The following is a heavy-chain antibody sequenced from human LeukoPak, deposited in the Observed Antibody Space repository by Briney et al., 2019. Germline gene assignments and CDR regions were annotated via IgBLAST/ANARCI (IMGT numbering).Heavy chain of an antibody. V-gene: IGHV4-34*01. Sequence: SETLSLTCAVYGGSFSGYYWGWIRQPPGKGLEWIGEINHSGSTNYNPSLKSRVTISVDTSKNQFSLKLSSVTAADTAVYYCARGGEDYGDYGWFDPWGQGTLVTVSS. J-gene: IGHJ5*02. D-gene: IGHD4-17*01. CDR2: INHSGST. CDR1: GGSFSGYY. CDR3: ARGGEDYGDYGWFDP.